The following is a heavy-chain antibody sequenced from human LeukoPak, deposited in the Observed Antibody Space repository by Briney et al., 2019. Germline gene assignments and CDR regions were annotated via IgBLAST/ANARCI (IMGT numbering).Heavy chain of an antibody. D-gene: IGHD2-21*02. Sequence: SSETLSLTCSVSGGSIRSYYWSWIRQPAGKGLEWIGHISGGGSTNYNPSLQSRVTMSLDTSKNQCSLRLSSVTAADTAVYYCAAVVVSGTPYFDYWGQGTLVTVSS. V-gene: IGHV4-4*07. CDR2: ISGGGST. CDR3: AAVVVSGTPYFDY. CDR1: GGSIRSYY. J-gene: IGHJ4*02.